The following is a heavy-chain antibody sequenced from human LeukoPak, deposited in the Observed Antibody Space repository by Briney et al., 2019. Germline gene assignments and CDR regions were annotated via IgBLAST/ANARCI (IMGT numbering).Heavy chain of an antibody. CDR1: VFIFSSYA. Sequence: GGSLSLSCAVSVFIFSSYAMSCVRRAPGKGLEGVLAISCSGDSTYYAASVKGRFTISRDDSKNTLYLQMNSLRAEDTAVYYCAKMIVDYWGQGTLVTVSS. CDR3: AKMIVDY. CDR2: ISCSGDST. J-gene: IGHJ4*02. D-gene: IGHD3-22*01. V-gene: IGHV3-23*01.